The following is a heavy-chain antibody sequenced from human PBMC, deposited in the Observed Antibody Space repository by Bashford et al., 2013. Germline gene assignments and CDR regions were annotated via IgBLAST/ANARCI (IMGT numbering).Heavy chain of an antibody. D-gene: IGHD4-23*01. Sequence: WIRQSPSRGLEWLGRTYYRSKWYNDYAVSVKSRITINPDTSKNQFSLQLNSVTPEDTAVYYCARDSGLRWPPRKEQDWYFDLWGRGTLVTVSS. J-gene: IGHJ2*01. CDR3: ARDSGLRWPPRKEQDWYFDL. CDR2: TYYRSKWYN. V-gene: IGHV6-1*01.